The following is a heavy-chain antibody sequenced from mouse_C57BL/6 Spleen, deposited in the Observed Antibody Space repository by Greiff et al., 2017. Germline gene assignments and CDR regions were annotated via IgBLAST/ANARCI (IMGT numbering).Heavy chain of an antibody. D-gene: IGHD2-4*01. CDR2: INPNNGGT. CDR3: ARIYYEYDDYAMDY. CDR1: GYTFPDYN. V-gene: IGHV1-18*01. Sequence: VQLKQSGPELVKPGASVKIPCKASGYTFPDYNMDWVKQSHGKSLEWIGDINPNNGGTIYNQKFKGKATLTVDKSSSTAYMELRSLTSEDTAVAYGARIYYEYDDYAMDYWGEGT. J-gene: IGHJ4*01.